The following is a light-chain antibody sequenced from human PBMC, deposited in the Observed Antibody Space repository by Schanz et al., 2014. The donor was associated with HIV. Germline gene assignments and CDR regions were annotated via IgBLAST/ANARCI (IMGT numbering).Light chain of an antibody. CDR1: SSDVGGHNL. J-gene: IGLJ2*01. CDR2: EDT. V-gene: IGLV2-8*01. Sequence: QSALTQPTSVSGSPGQSITISCTGTSSDVGGHNLVSWYQQHPGKAPKLIIYEDTKRPSAVPDRFSGSKSGNTASLTVSGLQAEDEADYYCSSYGGKYNLLFRGGTKLTVL. CDR3: SSYGGKYNLL.